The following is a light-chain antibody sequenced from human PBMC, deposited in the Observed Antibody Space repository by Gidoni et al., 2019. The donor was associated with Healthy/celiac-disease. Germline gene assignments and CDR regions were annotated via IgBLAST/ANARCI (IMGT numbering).Light chain of an antibody. CDR2: AAS. J-gene: IGKJ5*01. Sequence: DIRLTQSPSFLSASVGDRVTITCRARQGISSYLAWYQQKPGKAPKLLIYAASTLQSGVPSRFSGSGSGTEFTLTISSLQPEDFATYYCQQLNSYPFTFGQGTRLEIK. V-gene: IGKV1-9*01. CDR3: QQLNSYPFT. CDR1: QGISSY.